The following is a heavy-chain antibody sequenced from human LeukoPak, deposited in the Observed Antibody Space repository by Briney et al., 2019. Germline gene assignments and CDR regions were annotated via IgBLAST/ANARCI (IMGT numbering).Heavy chain of an antibody. J-gene: IGHJ5*02. V-gene: IGHV4-34*01. CDR3: ARESDRYCSTTSCPNWYDP. CDR2: FHHGGST. CDR1: GGSFSGYS. D-gene: IGHD2-2*01. Sequence: SETLSLTCAVSGGSFSGYSWNWIRQPPGKGLEWIGEFHHGGSTNYNPSLKSRVTISVDTSKSQISLNLKSVTAADTAVYFCARESDRYCSTTSCPNWYDPWGQGTLVTVSS.